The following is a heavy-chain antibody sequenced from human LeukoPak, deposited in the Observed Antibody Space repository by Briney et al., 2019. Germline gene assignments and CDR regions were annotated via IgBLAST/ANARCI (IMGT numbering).Heavy chain of an antibody. CDR3: AKDRYSYAFEYSDS. D-gene: IGHD5-18*01. CDR1: GFTFSSYG. Sequence: GGSLRLSCAASGFTFSSYGMHWVRQAPGKGLDWVAVISNDGSKKYYAGSVKGRFTISRDNSKNTLSLQVSSLRAEDTAVYYCAKDRYSYAFEYSDSWGQGTLVTVSS. V-gene: IGHV3-30*18. CDR2: ISNDGSKK. J-gene: IGHJ4*02.